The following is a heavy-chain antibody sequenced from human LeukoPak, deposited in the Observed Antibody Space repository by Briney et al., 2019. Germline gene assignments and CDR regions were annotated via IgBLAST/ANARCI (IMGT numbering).Heavy chain of an antibody. CDR3: AKDRYSYAFEYSDS. D-gene: IGHD5-18*01. CDR1: GFTFSSYG. Sequence: GGSLRLSCAASGFTFSSYGMHWVRQAPGKGLDWVAVISNDGSKKYYAGSVKGRFTISRDNSKNTLSLQVSSLRAEDTAVYYCAKDRYSYAFEYSDSWGQGTLVTVSS. V-gene: IGHV3-30*18. CDR2: ISNDGSKK. J-gene: IGHJ4*02.